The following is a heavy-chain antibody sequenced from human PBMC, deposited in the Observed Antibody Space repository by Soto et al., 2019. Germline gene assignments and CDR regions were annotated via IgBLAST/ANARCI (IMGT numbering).Heavy chain of an antibody. CDR2: IYYIGST. Sequence: TLSLTCTVSGGSISSGGYYWSFIHQHPVKGLELIVYIYYIGSTYYNPSLKSRVTISVDTSKNQFSLKLSSVTAADTAVYYCARSAWFGELSNAYYFDYWGQGTLVTVS. CDR1: GGSISSGGYY. V-gene: IGHV4-31*03. J-gene: IGHJ4*02. D-gene: IGHD3-10*01. CDR3: ARSAWFGELSNAYYFDY.